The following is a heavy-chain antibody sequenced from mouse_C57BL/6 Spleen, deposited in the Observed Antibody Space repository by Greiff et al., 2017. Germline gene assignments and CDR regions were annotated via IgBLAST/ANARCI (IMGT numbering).Heavy chain of an antibody. V-gene: IGHV1-59*01. Sequence: QVQLQQPGAELVRPGTSVKLSCKASGYTFTSYWMHWVKQRPGQGLEWIGVIDPSDSYTNYNQKFKGKATLTVDTSSSTAYMQLSSLTSEDSAVYYCARSGDSSGYVWFAYWGQGTLVTVSA. CDR3: ARSGDSSGYVWFAY. D-gene: IGHD3-2*02. J-gene: IGHJ3*01. CDR1: GYTFTSYW. CDR2: IDPSDSYT.